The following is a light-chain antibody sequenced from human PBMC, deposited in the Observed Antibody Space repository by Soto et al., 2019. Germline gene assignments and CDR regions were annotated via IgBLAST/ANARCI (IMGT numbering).Light chain of an antibody. Sequence: ENVLTQSPGTLSLSPGERATLSCRASQRVTGNYLAWYQQKPGQAPRLLIYGASSRATGIPDRFSGSGSGTDFTLTISRLEPEDFAVYYCHQYGSSPRTFGQGTKVDIK. CDR1: QRVTGNY. CDR3: HQYGSSPRT. V-gene: IGKV3-20*01. CDR2: GAS. J-gene: IGKJ1*01.